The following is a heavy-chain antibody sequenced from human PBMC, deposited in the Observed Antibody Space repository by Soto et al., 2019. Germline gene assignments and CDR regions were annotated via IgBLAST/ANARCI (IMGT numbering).Heavy chain of an antibody. V-gene: IGHV3-21*01. CDR1: GFTFSSYS. Sequence: EVQLVESGGGLVKPGGSLRLSCAASGFTFSSYSMNWVRQAPGKGLEWVSSISSSSSYIYYADSVKGRFTISRDNAKNSLYLHMNSLRDEDTAVYYCARQLVGSGYDLFDYWGQGTLVTVSS. D-gene: IGHD3-22*01. J-gene: IGHJ4*02. CDR3: ARQLVGSGYDLFDY. CDR2: ISSSSSYI.